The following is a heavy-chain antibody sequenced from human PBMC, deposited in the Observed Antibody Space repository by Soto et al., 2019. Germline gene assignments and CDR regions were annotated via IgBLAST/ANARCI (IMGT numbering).Heavy chain of an antibody. J-gene: IGHJ6*02. CDR1: GYTFTSYG. D-gene: IGHD3-10*01. V-gene: IGHV1-18*01. CDR3: AREGVYRGAYYYYGMDV. CDR2: ISSYNANT. Sequence: QVQLVQSGAEVKKPGASVKVSCKASGYTFTSYGISWVQQAPGQGLEWMGWISSYNANTNYEQKLQGRVTMTTDTSTNTAYMELRSLKFDDTAVYYCAREGVYRGAYYYYGMDVWGQGTTVTVSS.